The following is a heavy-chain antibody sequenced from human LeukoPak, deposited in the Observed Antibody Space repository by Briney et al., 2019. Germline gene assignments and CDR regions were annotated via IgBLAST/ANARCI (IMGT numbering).Heavy chain of an antibody. CDR2: IYSGGST. CDR3: ARAIPRYSSGWYY. CDR1: GFTVSSNY. D-gene: IGHD6-19*01. V-gene: IGHV3-53*01. Sequence: GGSLRLSCAASGFTVSSNYMSWVRQAPGKGLEWVSVIYSGGSTYYADSVKGRFTIFRDNSKNTLYLQMNSLRAEDTAVYYCARAIPRYSSGWYYWGQGTLVTVSS. J-gene: IGHJ4*02.